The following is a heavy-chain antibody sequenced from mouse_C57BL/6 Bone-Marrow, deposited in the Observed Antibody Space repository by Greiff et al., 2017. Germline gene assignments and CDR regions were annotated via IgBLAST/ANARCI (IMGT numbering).Heavy chain of an antibody. V-gene: IGHV1-75*01. CDR2: IFPGSGST. J-gene: IGHJ4*01. D-gene: IGHD2-3*01. Sequence: QVHVKQSGPELVKPGASVKISCKASGYTFTDYYINWVKQRPGQGLDWIGWIFPGSGSTYYNEKFKGKATLTVAKSSSTAYMLLSSLTSEDSAGYFCARSSMKGYYYAMDYWGKGTSVTVSS. CDR3: ARSSMKGYYYAMDY. CDR1: GYTFTDYY.